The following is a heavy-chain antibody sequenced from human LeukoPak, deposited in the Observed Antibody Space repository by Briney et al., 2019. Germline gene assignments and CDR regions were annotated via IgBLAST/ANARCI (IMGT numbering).Heavy chain of an antibody. CDR2: IKTDGSAK. Sequence: PGGSLRLSCAASRFRLCDDWMTWVCHGPGEGLECVAKIKTDGSAKYCPDSVKDRFSVSRDNAKNSLYLQMNNMRVEDTAIYYCTKDLNHDSSGWGQGSLVTVSS. D-gene: IGHD3-22*01. J-gene: IGHJ4*02. V-gene: IGHV3-7*01. CDR1: RFRLCDDW. CDR3: TKDLNHDSSG.